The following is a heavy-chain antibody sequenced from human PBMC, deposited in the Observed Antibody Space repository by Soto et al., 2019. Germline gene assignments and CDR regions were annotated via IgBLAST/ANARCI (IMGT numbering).Heavy chain of an antibody. V-gene: IGHV3-9*01. CDR2: ISWNSGSI. J-gene: IGHJ3*02. D-gene: IGHD3-3*01. Sequence: LRLSCAASGFTFDDYAMHWVRQAPGKGLEWVSGISWNSGSIGYADSVKGRFTISRDNAKNSLYLQMNSLRAEDTALYYCAKGKRDYDFWSGPDAFDIWGQGTMVTVSS. CDR3: AKGKRDYDFWSGPDAFDI. CDR1: GFTFDDYA.